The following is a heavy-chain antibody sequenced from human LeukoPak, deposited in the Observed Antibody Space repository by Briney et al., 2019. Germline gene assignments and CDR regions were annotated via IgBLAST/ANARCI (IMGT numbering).Heavy chain of an antibody. CDR2: ISTSGTII. CDR3: AKSNGYGLVDI. D-gene: IGHD3-10*01. CDR1: GFNFSSYE. V-gene: IGHV3-48*03. J-gene: IGHJ3*02. Sequence: PGGSLRLSCAASGFNFSSYEMNWVRQAPGKGLEWVSYISTSGTIIYYADSVKGRFTISRDNAKNSLYLQMNSLRAEDTAVYYCAKSNGYGLVDIWGQGTMVTVSS.